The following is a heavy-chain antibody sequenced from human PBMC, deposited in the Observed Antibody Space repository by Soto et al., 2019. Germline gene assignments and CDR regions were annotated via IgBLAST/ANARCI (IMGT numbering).Heavy chain of an antibody. CDR2: IYHSGST. V-gene: IGHV4-38-2*02. J-gene: IGHJ5*02. D-gene: IGHD1-26*01. CDR3: ARDGGSYDNWFDP. Sequence: SETLSLTCAVSGYSISSGYYWGWIRQPPGKGLEWIGSIYHSGSTYQNPSLKSRVTISVDTSKNQFPLKLSSVTAADTAVYYCARDGGSYDNWFDPWGQGTLVTVSS. CDR1: GYSISSGYY.